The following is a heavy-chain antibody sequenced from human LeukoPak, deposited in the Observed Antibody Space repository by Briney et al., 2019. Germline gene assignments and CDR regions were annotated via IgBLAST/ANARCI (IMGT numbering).Heavy chain of an antibody. V-gene: IGHV3-21*01. CDR1: GFTFSSYS. CDR2: ISSSSSYI. Sequence: GGSLRLSCAASGFTFSSYSMNWVRQAPGKGLEWVSSISSSSSYIYYADSVKGRFTISRDNAKNSLYLQMNSLRAEDTAVYYCARAGYYYDSSGHYSTLPFDYWGQGTLVTVSS. CDR3: ARAGYYYDSSGHYSTLPFDY. D-gene: IGHD3-22*01. J-gene: IGHJ4*02.